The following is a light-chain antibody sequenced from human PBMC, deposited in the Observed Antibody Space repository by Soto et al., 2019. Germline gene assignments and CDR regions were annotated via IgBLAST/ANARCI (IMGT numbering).Light chain of an antibody. Sequence: QSVLTQPPSVSGAPGQRVTISCTGSSSNIGARFDVHWYQQLPGTAPKLLIYDNNDRPSGVPDRFSGSKSGTSASLAITGLQAEDEADYYCQSYDSSLSGYWVFGGGTKLTVL. CDR2: DNN. CDR1: SSNIGARFD. V-gene: IGLV1-40*01. CDR3: QSYDSSLSGYWV. J-gene: IGLJ3*02.